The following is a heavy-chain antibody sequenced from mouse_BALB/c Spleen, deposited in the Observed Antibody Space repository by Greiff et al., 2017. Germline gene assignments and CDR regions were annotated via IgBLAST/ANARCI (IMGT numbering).Heavy chain of an antibody. CDR3: ARDHYGSSNYYAMDY. J-gene: IGHJ4*01. D-gene: IGHD1-1*01. V-gene: IGHV1-63*02. CDR2: IYPGGGYT. Sequence: VQLQQSGAELVRPGTSVKISCKASGYTFTNYWLGWVKQRPGHGLEWIGDIYPGGGYTNYNEKFKGKATLTADTSSSTAYMQLSSLTSEDSAVYFCARDHYGSSNYYAMDYWGQGTSVTVSS. CDR1: GYTFTNYW.